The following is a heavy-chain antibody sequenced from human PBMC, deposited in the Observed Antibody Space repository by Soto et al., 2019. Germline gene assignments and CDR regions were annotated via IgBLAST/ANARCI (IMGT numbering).Heavy chain of an antibody. D-gene: IGHD2-8*01. Sequence: PGGSLRLSCAASGFIFGNHGMTWVRQAPGRALEWVSTINANAIDTHYADSVKGRFTISRDNSKSTLDLQMNSLRAEDTAIYCCVSWVSAHFDSWGPRTLGTVSS. CDR1: GFIFGNHG. CDR2: INANAIDT. CDR3: VSWVSAHFDS. V-gene: IGHV3-23*01. J-gene: IGHJ4*02.